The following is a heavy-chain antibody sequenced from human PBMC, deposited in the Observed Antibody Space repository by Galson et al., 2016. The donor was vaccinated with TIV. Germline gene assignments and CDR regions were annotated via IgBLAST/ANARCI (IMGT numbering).Heavy chain of an antibody. J-gene: IGHJ3*01. Sequence: SLRLSCATSGFSFSHYAMHWVPQAPGRGLEWLAVIRYDYLTTYYADSVKDRFVISRDDSRSTLYLEINSLTLDDTALYYCSTDRLWKVLWVCLGVWGQGTMVTVS. CDR1: GFSFSHYA. D-gene: IGHD1-1*01. CDR2: IRYDYLTT. V-gene: IGHV3-33*01. CDR3: STDRLWKVLWVCLGV.